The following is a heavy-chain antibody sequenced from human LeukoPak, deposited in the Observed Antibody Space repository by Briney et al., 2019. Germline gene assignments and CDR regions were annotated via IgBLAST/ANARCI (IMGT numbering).Heavy chain of an antibody. CDR1: GATFSSYG. D-gene: IGHD5-12*01. CDR3: TTKVIRGNSGDDYDD. Sequence: GGSLRLSCAASGATFSSYGMHWVRQAPGKGLEWVALISSDGNDKLYGDSVKGRFTISRDDSKSTLYLQMNSLRAEDTAVYYCTTKVIRGNSGDDYDDWGQGTLVTVSS. CDR2: ISSDGNDK. V-gene: IGHV3-30*03. J-gene: IGHJ4*02.